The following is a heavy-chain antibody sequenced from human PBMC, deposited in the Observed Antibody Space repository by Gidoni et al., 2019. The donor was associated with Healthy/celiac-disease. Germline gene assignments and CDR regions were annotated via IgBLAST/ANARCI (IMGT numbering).Heavy chain of an antibody. V-gene: IGHV3-15*07. CDR3: TTGVWELNY. J-gene: IGHJ4*02. CDR1: GFTFSNAW. CDR2: ITSKTDGGTT. Sequence: EVKLVESGGGLVKPGGSLRLSCAASGFTFSNAWMNWVRQAPGKGLEWVGRITSKTDGGTTDYAAPVKGRFTISRDDSKTTLYLQMTSLNTEDTAVYYCTTGVWELNYWGQGTLVTVSS. D-gene: IGHD1-26*01.